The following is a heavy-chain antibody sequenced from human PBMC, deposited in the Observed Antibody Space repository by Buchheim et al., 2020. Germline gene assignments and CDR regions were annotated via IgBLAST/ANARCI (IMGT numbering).Heavy chain of an antibody. J-gene: IGHJ6*02. CDR3: ARSVGLLGYYYYGMDV. V-gene: IGHV3-33*01. CDR1: GFTFSSYG. D-gene: IGHD1-26*01. Sequence: QVQLVESGGGVVQPGRSLRLSCAASGFTFSSYGMHWVRQAPGKGLEWVAVIWYDGSNKYYADSVKGRFTISRDNSKNTLYLQMNSLRAEDTAVYYCARSVGLLGYYYYGMDVWGQGTT. CDR2: IWYDGSNK.